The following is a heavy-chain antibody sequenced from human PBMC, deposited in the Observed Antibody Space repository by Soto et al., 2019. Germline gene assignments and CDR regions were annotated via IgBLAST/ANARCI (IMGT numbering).Heavy chain of an antibody. Sequence: SETLSLTCTVSGGSISSNFYYWGWIRQPPGKGLQWIGNIYYRGSTNYNPSLKSPVTISVDTSKNQFSLKLSSVTAADTAVYYCAIQSDDGYTFNPYDFWGQGTFVTGSS. CDR1: GGSISSNFYY. CDR3: AIQSDDGYTFNPYDF. V-gene: IGHV4-39*01. J-gene: IGHJ3*01. CDR2: IYYRGST. D-gene: IGHD5-18*01.